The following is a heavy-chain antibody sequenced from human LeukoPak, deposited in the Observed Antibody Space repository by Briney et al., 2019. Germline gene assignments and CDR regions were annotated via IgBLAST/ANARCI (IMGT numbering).Heavy chain of an antibody. Sequence: GASVKVSCKASGGTFSSYAISWVRQAPGQGLEWMGRIIPILGIANYAQKFQGRVTITADKSTSTAYMELSSLRSEDTAVYYCARSHDYGSGSSAPDYWGRGTLVTVSS. CDR2: IIPILGIA. D-gene: IGHD3-10*01. CDR1: GGTFSSYA. V-gene: IGHV1-69*04. J-gene: IGHJ4*02. CDR3: ARSHDYGSGSSAPDY.